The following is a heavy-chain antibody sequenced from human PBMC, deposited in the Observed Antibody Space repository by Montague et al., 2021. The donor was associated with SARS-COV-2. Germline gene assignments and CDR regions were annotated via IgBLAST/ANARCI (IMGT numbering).Heavy chain of an antibody. CDR1: GYPFNNYG. D-gene: IGHD2-21*01. V-gene: IGHV1-18*01. CDR2: ISTHNGNT. J-gene: IGHJ4*02. CDR3: TRDRWCSPVVNEH. Sequence: SVKVSCKASGYPFNNYGITWVRQAPGRGLEWVAYISTHNGNTNYXQKVQGRVTLTTDTSTRTVYLELRSLRSDDTAVYFCTRDRWCSPVVNEHWGQGTLVTVSS.